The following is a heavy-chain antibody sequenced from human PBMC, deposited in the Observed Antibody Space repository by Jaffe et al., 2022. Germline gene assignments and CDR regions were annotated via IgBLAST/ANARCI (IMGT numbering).Heavy chain of an antibody. D-gene: IGHD2-15*01. CDR3: ATDALVVVAAMYAFDI. J-gene: IGHJ3*02. CDR2: FDPEDGET. CDR1: GYTLTELS. V-gene: IGHV1-24*01. Sequence: QVQLVQSGAEVKKPGASVKVSCKVSGYTLTELSMHWVRQAPGKGLEWMGGFDPEDGETIYAQKFQGRVTMTEDTSTDTAYMELSSLRSEDTAVYYCATDALVVVAAMYAFDIWGQGTMVTVSS.